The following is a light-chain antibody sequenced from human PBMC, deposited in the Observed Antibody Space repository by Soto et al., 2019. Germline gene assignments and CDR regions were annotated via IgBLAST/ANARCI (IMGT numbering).Light chain of an antibody. J-gene: IGLJ1*01. V-gene: IGLV2-8*01. Sequence: QSVLTQPPSASGSFGQSVTISCTGTSSDVGGYNYVSWYQQHPGKAPKLMIYGVSERPSGVPDRFSGSKSGNTASLTVSGLQADDEADYYCSSYSGTNYHYVFGTGTKATV. CDR1: SSDVGGYNY. CDR2: GVS. CDR3: SSYSGTNYHYV.